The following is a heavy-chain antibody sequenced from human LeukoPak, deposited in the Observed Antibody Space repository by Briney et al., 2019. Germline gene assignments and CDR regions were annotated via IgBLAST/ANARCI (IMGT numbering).Heavy chain of an antibody. D-gene: IGHD3-3*01. CDR2: ISSSSSYI. V-gene: IGHV3-21*01. Sequence: PGGSLRLSCAASGFTFSSYWMHWVRQAPGKGLEWVSSISSSSSYIYYADSVKGRFTISRDNAKNSLYLQMNSLRAEDTAVYYCARSGPRTIFGVVIMKNARGFGYYYMDVWGKGTTVTVSS. CDR3: ARSGPRTIFGVVIMKNARGFGYYYMDV. CDR1: GFTFSSYW. J-gene: IGHJ6*03.